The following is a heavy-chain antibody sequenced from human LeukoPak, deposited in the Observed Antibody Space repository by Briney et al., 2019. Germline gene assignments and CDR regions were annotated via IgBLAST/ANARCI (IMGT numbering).Heavy chain of an antibody. CDR3: AMDYGGKVY. J-gene: IGHJ4*02. CDR2: IYTSGST. Sequence: SETLSLTCTVSGGSISSGNYYWSWIRQPAGKGLEWIGRIYTSGSTNYNPSLKSRVTMSVDTSKNQFSLKLSSVTAADTAVYYCAMDYGGKVYWGQGTLVTVSS. CDR1: GGSISSGNYY. V-gene: IGHV4-61*02. D-gene: IGHD4-23*01.